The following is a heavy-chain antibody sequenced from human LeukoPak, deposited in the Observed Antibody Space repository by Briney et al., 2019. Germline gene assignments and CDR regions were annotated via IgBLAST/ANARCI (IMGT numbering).Heavy chain of an antibody. Sequence: SETLSLTCAVSGGSISSGAYSWSWIRQPPGRGLEWIGYIYHSGSTYYNPSLKSRVTISVDRSKNQFSLKLSSVTAADTAVYYCARERHYTMDVWGQGTTVTVSS. D-gene: IGHD3-10*01. CDR3: ARERHYTMDV. CDR1: GGSISSGAYS. J-gene: IGHJ6*02. V-gene: IGHV4-30-2*01. CDR2: IYHSGST.